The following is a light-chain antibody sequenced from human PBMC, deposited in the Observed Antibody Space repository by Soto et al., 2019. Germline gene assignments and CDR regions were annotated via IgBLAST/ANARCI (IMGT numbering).Light chain of an antibody. V-gene: IGKV1-39*01. J-gene: IGKJ2*01. CDR3: HQTASTPYT. Sequence: DTQMTQSPSSLSASVGDRVTITCRASQSINTYLNWYQQKPGEAPNLLIYAASSLQSGVPPRFSGSGSETHFTLTINSLQTEDFATYYCHQTASTPYTFGQGT. CDR1: QSINTY. CDR2: AAS.